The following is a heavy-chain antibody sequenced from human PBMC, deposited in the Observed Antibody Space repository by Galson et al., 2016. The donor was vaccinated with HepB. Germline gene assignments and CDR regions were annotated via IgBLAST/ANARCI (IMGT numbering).Heavy chain of an antibody. D-gene: IGHD2-15*01. CDR1: GGSISSGGYY. Sequence: TLSLTCTVSGGSISSGGYYWSWIRHHPGKGLEWIGYVYHSGNTYYNPSLKSRVTISVDTSKNQFSLNLRSLTAAGTAVYYCASEPNCRGGNGYGSWFDRWGPGTRVSVSS. CDR3: ASEPNCRGGNGYGSWFDR. J-gene: IGHJ5*02. CDR2: VYHSGNT. V-gene: IGHV4-31*03.